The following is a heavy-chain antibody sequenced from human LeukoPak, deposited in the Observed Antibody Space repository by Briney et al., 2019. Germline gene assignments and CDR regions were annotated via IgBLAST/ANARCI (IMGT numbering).Heavy chain of an antibody. CDR2: ISWNSGSI. CDR3: AKAVSGWDAFDI. J-gene: IGHJ3*02. V-gene: IGHV3-9*01. Sequence: PGGSLRLSCAASGFTFDDYAMHWVRQAPGKGLEWVSGISWNSGSIGYADSVKGRFTISRDNAKNSLYLQMNSLRAEDTALYYCAKAVSGWDAFDIWGQGTMVTVSS. CDR1: GFTFDDYA. D-gene: IGHD6-19*01.